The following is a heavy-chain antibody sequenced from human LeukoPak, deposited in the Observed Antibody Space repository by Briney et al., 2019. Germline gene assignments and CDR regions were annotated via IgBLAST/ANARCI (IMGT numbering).Heavy chain of an antibody. CDR3: ARSLVAIFDY. CDR1: GFTFSSYS. D-gene: IGHD5-12*01. Sequence: GGSLRLSCAASGFTFSSYSMSWLRQAPGKGLEWVSYISSSGSTIYYADSVKGRFTISRDNAKNSLYLQMNSLRAEDTAVYYCARSLVAIFDYWGQGTLVTVSS. J-gene: IGHJ4*02. CDR2: ISSSGSTI. V-gene: IGHV3-48*04.